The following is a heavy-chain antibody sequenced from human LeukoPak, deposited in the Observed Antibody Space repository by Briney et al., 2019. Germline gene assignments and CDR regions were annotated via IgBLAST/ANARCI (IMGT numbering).Heavy chain of an antibody. CDR2: IKEEGSEK. J-gene: IGHJ3*02. CDR3: ARNGRGDSGAFDI. Sequence: GGSLRFSCAASGFTFSSYWMSWVRQAPGKGLEWVANIKEEGSEKYYVDSVRGRFTISRDNAKNSLYLQMNSLRAEDTAVYYCARNGRGDSGAFDIWGQGTMVTVSS. CDR1: GFTFSSYW. D-gene: IGHD2-21*01. V-gene: IGHV3-7*01.